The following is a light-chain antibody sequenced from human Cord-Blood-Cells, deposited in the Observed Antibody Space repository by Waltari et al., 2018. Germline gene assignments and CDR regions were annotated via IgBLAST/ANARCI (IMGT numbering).Light chain of an antibody. CDR3: SSYTSSSTYV. V-gene: IGLV2-14*01. Sequence: QSALTQPASVSGSPGQSITISCTRTSSDAGGYNYVSWYQQHPGKAPKLMIYEVSNRPSGVSNRFSGSKSGNTASLTISGLQAEDEADYYCSSYTSSSTYVFGTGTKVTVL. CDR2: EVS. J-gene: IGLJ1*01. CDR1: SSDAGGYNY.